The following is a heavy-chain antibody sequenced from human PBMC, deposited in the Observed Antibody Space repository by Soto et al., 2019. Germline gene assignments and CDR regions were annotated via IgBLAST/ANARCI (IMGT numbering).Heavy chain of an antibody. Sequence: SETLSLTCTVSGGSISSGGYYWSWIRQHPGKGLEWIGYIYYSGSTYYNPSLKSRVTISVDTSKNQFSLKLSSVTAADTAVYYCARSSSYYFYYYYGMDVWGQGTTVTVS. D-gene: IGHD6-6*01. CDR1: GGSISSGGYY. CDR3: ARSSSYYFYYYYGMDV. V-gene: IGHV4-31*03. CDR2: IYYSGST. J-gene: IGHJ6*02.